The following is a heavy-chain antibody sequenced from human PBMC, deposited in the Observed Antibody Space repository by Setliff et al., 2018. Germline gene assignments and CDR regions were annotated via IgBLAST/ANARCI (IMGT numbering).Heavy chain of an antibody. CDR1: GFTLSPFA. CDR3: AKCSSWHGHYPHFNY. Sequence: PGGSLRLSCAASGFTLSPFAMTWVRQAPGKGLEWVSIISSDGSSIYYADSVKGRFTISRDNSKNTLYLQMNSLRAEDTAVYYCAKCSSWHGHYPHFNYWGQGTLVTVSS. CDR2: ISSDGSSI. D-gene: IGHD4-17*01. J-gene: IGHJ4*02. V-gene: IGHV3-23*03.